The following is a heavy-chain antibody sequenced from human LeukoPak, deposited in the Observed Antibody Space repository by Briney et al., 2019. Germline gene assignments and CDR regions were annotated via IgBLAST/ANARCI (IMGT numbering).Heavy chain of an antibody. V-gene: IGHV1-3*01. Sequence: ASVKVSCKASGYTFTSYAMHWVRQAPGQRLEWMGWINPGNGNTKYSQNFQGRVTITRDTSASTAYMELSSLRSEDTAVYYCARGLDYGGDLWGQGTLVTVSS. CDR3: ARGLDYGGDL. J-gene: IGHJ5*02. D-gene: IGHD4-23*01. CDR2: INPGNGNT. CDR1: GYTFTSYA.